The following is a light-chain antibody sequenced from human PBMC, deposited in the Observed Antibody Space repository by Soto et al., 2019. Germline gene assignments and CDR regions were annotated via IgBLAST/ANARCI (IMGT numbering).Light chain of an antibody. CDR2: GAS. CDR1: QSVSNNY. J-gene: IGKJ1*01. Sequence: EIGLTQSPCTLSLSAGERATLSWGASQSVSNNYLAWYQQKPGQAPRLLIYGASNRATGIPDRFSGSGSGTDFTLTISRLEPEDFAVYYCQQYGSSGTFGQGTKVDIK. V-gene: IGKV3-20*01. CDR3: QQYGSSGT.